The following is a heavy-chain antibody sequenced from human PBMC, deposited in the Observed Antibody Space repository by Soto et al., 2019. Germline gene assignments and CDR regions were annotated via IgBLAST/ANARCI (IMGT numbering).Heavy chain of an antibody. J-gene: IGHJ4*02. V-gene: IGHV1-69*13. CDR1: GGTFSSYA. D-gene: IGHD3-10*01. CDR2: IIPIFGTA. CDR3: ARRTSSTGFDY. Sequence: SVKVSCKASGGTFSSYAISWVRQAPGQGLEWMGGIIPIFGTANYAQKFQGRVTITADESTSTAYTELSSLRPEDTAVYYCARRTSSTGFDYWGQGTLVTVSS.